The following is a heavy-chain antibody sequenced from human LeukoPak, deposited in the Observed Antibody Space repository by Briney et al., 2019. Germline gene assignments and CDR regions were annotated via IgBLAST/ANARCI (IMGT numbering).Heavy chain of an antibody. V-gene: IGHV4-4*07. CDR3: ARDREPEGYLYYWFDP. D-gene: IGHD1-14*01. CDR2: IYTSGST. CDR1: DGSISSYY. J-gene: IGHJ5*02. Sequence: PSETLSLTCTVSDGSISSYYWSWIRQPAGKGLEWIGRIYTSGSTNYNPSLKSRVTMSVDTSKNQFSLKLSSVTAADTAVYYCARDREPEGYLYYWFDPWGQGTLVTVSS.